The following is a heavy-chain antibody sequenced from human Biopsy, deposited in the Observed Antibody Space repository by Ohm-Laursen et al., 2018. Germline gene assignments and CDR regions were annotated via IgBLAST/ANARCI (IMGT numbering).Heavy chain of an antibody. J-gene: IGHJ4*02. Sequence: SLRLSCAASGVTLSGYAMNWVRQAPGKCLEWVSSITGGGNYINYADSVRGRFTISRDNSKNSVYLVMSSLRAEDTAVYFCATAAYAPPYFDLWGRGTVVTVSS. CDR1: GVTLSGYA. CDR2: ITGGGNYI. D-gene: IGHD4-17*01. CDR3: ATAAYAPPYFDL. V-gene: IGHV3-21*06.